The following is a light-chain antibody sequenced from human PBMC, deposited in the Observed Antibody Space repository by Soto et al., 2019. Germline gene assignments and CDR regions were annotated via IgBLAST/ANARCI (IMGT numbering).Light chain of an antibody. CDR2: DAS. V-gene: IGKV3-11*01. J-gene: IGKJ4*01. Sequence: EIVLTQSPVTLSLSPGERATFSCRASQSVSSYLAWYQQKPGQAPRLLIYDASNWATGIPARFSGSGSGTDFTLTISSLEPEDFAVYYCQQRSNWPSTFGGGTKVEIK. CDR3: QQRSNWPST. CDR1: QSVSSY.